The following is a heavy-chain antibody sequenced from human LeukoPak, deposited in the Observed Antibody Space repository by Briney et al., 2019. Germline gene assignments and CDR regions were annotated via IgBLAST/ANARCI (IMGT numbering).Heavy chain of an antibody. V-gene: IGHV1-46*01. CDR2: INPSGCST. Sequence: ASVKVSCKASGYTFTSCYMHCVRQAPGQGLEWMGIINPSGCSTSYAQKFQGRVTMNRDMSTSTVYMELSSLRSEDTAVYYCARDANPLGYCCSTSCPAKTNWFDPWGQGTMVTVSS. J-gene: IGHJ5*02. D-gene: IGHD2-2*01. CDR1: GYTFTSCY. CDR3: ARDANPLGYCCSTSCPAKTNWFDP.